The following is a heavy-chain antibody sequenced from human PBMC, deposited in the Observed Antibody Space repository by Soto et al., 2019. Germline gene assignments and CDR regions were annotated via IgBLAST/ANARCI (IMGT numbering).Heavy chain of an antibody. V-gene: IGHV4-59*01. D-gene: IGHD3-9*01. CDR3: ARGGYFDWLLSGYYYYYGMDV. CDR1: GGSISSYY. Sequence: QVQLQESGPGLVKPSETLSLTCTVSGGSISSYYWSWIRQPPGKGLEWIGYIYYSGSTNYNPSLKSRVTISVDTSKNQFSLKLSSVTAADTAVYYCARGGYFDWLLSGYYYYYGMDVWGQGTTVTVSS. CDR2: IYYSGST. J-gene: IGHJ6*02.